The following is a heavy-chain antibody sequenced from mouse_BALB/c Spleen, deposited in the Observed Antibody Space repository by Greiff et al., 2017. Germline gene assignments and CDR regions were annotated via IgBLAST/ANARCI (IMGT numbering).Heavy chain of an antibody. CDR2: IRNKANGYTT. CDR3: ARGYGSSYAMDY. Sequence: EVQRVESGGGLVQPGGSLRLSCATSGFTFTDYYMSWVCQPPGKALEWLGFIRNKANGYTTEYSASVKGRFTISRDNSQSILYLQMNTLRAEDSATYYCARGYGSSYAMDYWGQGTSVTVSS. D-gene: IGHD2-10*02. CDR1: GFTFTDYY. J-gene: IGHJ4*01. V-gene: IGHV7-3*02.